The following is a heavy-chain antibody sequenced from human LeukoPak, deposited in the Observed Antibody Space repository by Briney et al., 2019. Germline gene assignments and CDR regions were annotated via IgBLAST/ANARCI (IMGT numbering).Heavy chain of an antibody. D-gene: IGHD2-2*01. Sequence: GGSLRLSCAASGFAFNTYAMNWVRQAPGRGLEWVPVISGGGDSTHYADSVKGRFTISRDNSKNTLYLQMNGLRAEDTAVYYCTKAGCTGTSCYSNYWGQGTLVTVSS. CDR1: GFAFNTYA. CDR3: TKAGCTGTSCYSNY. V-gene: IGHV3-23*01. J-gene: IGHJ4*02. CDR2: ISGGGDST.